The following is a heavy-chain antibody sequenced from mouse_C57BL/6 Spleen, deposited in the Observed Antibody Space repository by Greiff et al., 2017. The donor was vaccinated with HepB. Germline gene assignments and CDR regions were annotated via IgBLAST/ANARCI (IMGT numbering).Heavy chain of an antibody. CDR1: GYAFSSSW. D-gene: IGHD1-1*01. CDR3: AREGELRGAMDY. CDR2: IYPGDGDT. Sequence: VQVVESGPELVKPGASVKISCKASGYAFSSSWMNWVKQRPGKGLEWIGRIYPGDGDTNYNGKFKGKATLTADKSSSTAYMQLSSLTSEDSAVYFCAREGELRGAMDYWGQGTSVTVSS. J-gene: IGHJ4*01. V-gene: IGHV1-82*01.